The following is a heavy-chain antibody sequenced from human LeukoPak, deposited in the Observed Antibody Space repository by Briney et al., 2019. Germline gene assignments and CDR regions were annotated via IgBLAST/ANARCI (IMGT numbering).Heavy chain of an antibody. CDR2: VYYSGST. J-gene: IGHJ4*02. Sequence: PSETLSLTCTVSGGSISSFYWSWIRQPPGKGLEWIGYVYYSGSTNYNPSLKSRVTISVDTSKNQFSLKMSSVTAADTAVYYCARDRSYYDSSGYWTVFDYWGQGTLVTVSS. CDR3: ARDRSYYDSSGYWTVFDY. D-gene: IGHD3-22*01. V-gene: IGHV4-59*12. CDR1: GGSISSFY.